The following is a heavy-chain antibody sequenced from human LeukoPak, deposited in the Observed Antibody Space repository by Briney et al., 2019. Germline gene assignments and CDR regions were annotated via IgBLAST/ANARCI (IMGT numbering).Heavy chain of an antibody. D-gene: IGHD3-10*01. J-gene: IGHJ3*02. Sequence: ASVKVSCKASGYTFTSYGISWVRQAPGQGLEWMGWISAYNGNTNYAQKLQGRVTMTTDTSTSTAYMELRSLRSDDTAVYYCAMSTLMVRGVIRAFDIWGQGTMVTVSS. V-gene: IGHV1-18*01. CDR3: AMSTLMVRGVIRAFDI. CDR1: GYTFTSYG. CDR2: ISAYNGNT.